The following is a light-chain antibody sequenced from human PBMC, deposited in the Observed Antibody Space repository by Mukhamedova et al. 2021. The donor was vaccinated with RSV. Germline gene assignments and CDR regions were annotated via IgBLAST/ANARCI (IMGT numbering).Light chain of an antibody. CDR3: HQGLT. Sequence: ATLSCRASQGVTSSRLTWYQHKPGQAPRPLIYGASRRPTGIPDRFSDSGSGTDFTLTISRLEPEDFAVYYCHQGLTFGGGTKVEL. J-gene: IGKJ4*01. V-gene: IGKV3-20*01. CDR1: QGVTSSR. CDR2: GAS.